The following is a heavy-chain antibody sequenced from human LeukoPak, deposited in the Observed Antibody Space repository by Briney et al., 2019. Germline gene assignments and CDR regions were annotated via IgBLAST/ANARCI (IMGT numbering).Heavy chain of an antibody. Sequence: SCKASGYTFTSYAMSWVRQAPGKGLEWVSAISGSGGSTYYADSVKGRFTISRDNSKNTLYLQMNSLRAEDTAVYYCAKDLLYRYFDYWGQGTLVTVSS. CDR1: GYTFTSYA. CDR2: ISGSGGST. D-gene: IGHD2-8*01. J-gene: IGHJ4*02. CDR3: AKDLLYRYFDY. V-gene: IGHV3-23*01.